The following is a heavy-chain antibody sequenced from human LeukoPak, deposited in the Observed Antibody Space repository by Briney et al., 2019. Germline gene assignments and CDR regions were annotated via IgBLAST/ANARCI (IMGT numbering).Heavy chain of an antibody. Sequence: TGVSLRLSCTASVFTFSDYYMTCIRQSPGEGLECVSYIRSRCYSIYYADSVKGLFTISRDNPENSLYLQINSLRAEDTAVYYCARMGTRGWGTWLVRGHKYYFDYRGQGELATVSS. CDR2: IRSRCYSI. D-gene: IGHD6-19*01. CDR3: ARMGTRGWGTWLVRGHKYYFDY. J-gene: IGHJ4*02. CDR1: VFTFSDYY. V-gene: IGHV3-11*01.